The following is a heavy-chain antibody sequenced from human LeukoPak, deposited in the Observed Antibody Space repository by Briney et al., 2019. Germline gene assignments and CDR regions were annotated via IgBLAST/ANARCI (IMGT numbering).Heavy chain of an antibody. D-gene: IGHD6-19*01. V-gene: IGHV3-30*18. Sequence: GGSLRLSCAASGFTFSSYSMNWVRQAPGKGLEWVAIISYDGVNKYYADSVKGRFTISRDNSKNTLYLQMNSLRAEDTAVYYCAKDLWQWLAPPYNWFDPWGQGTLVTVSS. CDR1: GFTFSSYS. CDR2: ISYDGVNK. CDR3: AKDLWQWLAPPYNWFDP. J-gene: IGHJ5*02.